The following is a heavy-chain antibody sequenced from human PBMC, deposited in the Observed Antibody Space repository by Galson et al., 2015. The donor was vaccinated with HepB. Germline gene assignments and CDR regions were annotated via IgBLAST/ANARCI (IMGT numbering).Heavy chain of an antibody. Sequence: SLRLSCAASGFTFDDYAMHWVRQAPGKGLEWVSGISWNSGSIGYADSVKGRFTISRDNAKNSPYLQMNSLRAEDTALYYCAKDRGENYYYYMDVWGKGTTVTVSS. CDR1: GFTFDDYA. CDR2: ISWNSGSI. D-gene: IGHD2-21*01. CDR3: AKDRGENYYYYMDV. J-gene: IGHJ6*03. V-gene: IGHV3-9*01.